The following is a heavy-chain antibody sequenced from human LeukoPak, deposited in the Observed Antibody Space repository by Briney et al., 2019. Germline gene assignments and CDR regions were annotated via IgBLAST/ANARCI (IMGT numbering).Heavy chain of an antibody. J-gene: IGHJ5*02. CDR2: IYVDNNV. CDR3: AREIKTNWFDP. CDR1: GFIVSNNY. V-gene: IGHV3-53*01. Sequence: GGSLRLSCVASGFIVSNNYLNWVRQAPGKGLEWLSIIYVDNNVYYADSVKGRFTISRDNSKNTLYLLLNNLRAEDTAVYYCAREIKTNWFDPWGQGTLVTVSS.